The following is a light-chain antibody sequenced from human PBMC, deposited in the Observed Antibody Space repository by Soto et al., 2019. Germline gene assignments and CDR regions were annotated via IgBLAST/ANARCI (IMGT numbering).Light chain of an antibody. Sequence: DIQMPQSPSTLSASVGDRSTRPCXASQSISSWLAWYQQKPGKAPKLLIFAASTLQSGVPSRFSGSGSGTDFTLTISSLQPEDFATYYCQQSYSTPPTFGLGTKVDIK. CDR1: QSISSW. V-gene: IGKV1-39*01. CDR2: AAS. CDR3: QQSYSTPPT. J-gene: IGKJ1*01.